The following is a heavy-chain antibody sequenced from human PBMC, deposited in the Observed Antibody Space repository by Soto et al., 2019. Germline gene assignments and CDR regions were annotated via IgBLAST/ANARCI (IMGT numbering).Heavy chain of an antibody. J-gene: IGHJ4*02. CDR3: AKDRLGGNFDY. Sequence: EVQLLDSGGGLVQPGGSLRLSCAASGFTFNNYAMNWVRQAPGKGLEWVATISGTGGSTDYADSVKGRFTISRDNSKNTLYLQMNSLRVEDTAVYYCAKDRLGGNFDYWGQGTQVTVSS. CDR2: ISGTGGST. V-gene: IGHV3-23*01. CDR1: GFTFNNYA.